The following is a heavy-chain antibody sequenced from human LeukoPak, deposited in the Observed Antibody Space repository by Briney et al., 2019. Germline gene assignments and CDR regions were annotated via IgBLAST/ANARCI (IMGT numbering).Heavy chain of an antibody. CDR1: GFTFSSYA. Sequence: WGSLRLSCAASGFTFSSYAMSWVRQAPGQGLEWVSAISGSGGSTYYADSVKGRFTISRDNSKNTLYLQMNSLRAEDTAVYYCAKSAACSSTSCAMGDAFDIWGQGTMVTVSS. V-gene: IGHV3-23*01. CDR3: AKSAACSSTSCAMGDAFDI. J-gene: IGHJ3*02. D-gene: IGHD2-2*01. CDR2: ISGSGGST.